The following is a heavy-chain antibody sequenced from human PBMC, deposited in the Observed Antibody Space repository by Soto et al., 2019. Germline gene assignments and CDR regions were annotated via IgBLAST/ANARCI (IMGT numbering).Heavy chain of an antibody. Sequence: PGGSLRLSCAASGFTFDDYTMHWVRQAPGKGLEWVSLISWDGGSTYYADSVKGRFTISRDNSKNSLYLQMNSLRTEDTALYYCVKVRYGSGSYYNGDYFDYWGQRTLVTVSS. V-gene: IGHV3-43*01. D-gene: IGHD3-10*01. J-gene: IGHJ4*02. CDR2: ISWDGGST. CDR1: GFTFDDYT. CDR3: VKVRYGSGSYYNGDYFDY.